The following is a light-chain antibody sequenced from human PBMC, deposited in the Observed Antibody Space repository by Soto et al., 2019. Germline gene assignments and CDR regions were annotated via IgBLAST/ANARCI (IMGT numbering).Light chain of an antibody. V-gene: IGLV1-47*01. Sequence: QSVLTQPPSASGTPGQTVTISSSGSSSNIGTNYVSWYQQLPGTAPKLLIYGNNQRPSGVPDRFSGSRSGTSASLAISGLRSEYEADYYCAAWDDSLSGVVFGGGTKVTVL. J-gene: IGLJ3*02. CDR3: AAWDDSLSGVV. CDR1: SSNIGTNY. CDR2: GNN.